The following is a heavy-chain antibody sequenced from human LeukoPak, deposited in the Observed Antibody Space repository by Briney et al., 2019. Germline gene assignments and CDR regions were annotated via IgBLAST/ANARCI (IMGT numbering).Heavy chain of an antibody. CDR2: IYYSGST. V-gene: IGHV4-31*03. Sequence: PSETLSLTCTVSGGSINSGGYYWSWIRQHPGKGLEWIGYIYYSGSTYYNPSLKSRVTISVDTSKNQFSLKLSSVTAADTAVYYCATWAYSSSSASDYWGQGTLVTVSS. D-gene: IGHD6-6*01. J-gene: IGHJ4*02. CDR1: GGSINSGGYY. CDR3: ATWAYSSSSASDY.